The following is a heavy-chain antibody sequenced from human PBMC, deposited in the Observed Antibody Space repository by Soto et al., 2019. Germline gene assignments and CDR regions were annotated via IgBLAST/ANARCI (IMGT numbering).Heavy chain of an antibody. V-gene: IGHV4-59*01. J-gene: IGHJ4*02. CDR2: IYDSGST. Sequence: GSLRLSCAASGFTFSTYAMSWVRQPPGKGLEWIGYIYDSGSTNYNPSLKSRVTISVDTSKNQFSLRLTSVTAADTAVYYCAAAPRYWGQGTLVTVSS. CDR1: GFTFSTYA. D-gene: IGHD2-15*01. CDR3: AAAPRY.